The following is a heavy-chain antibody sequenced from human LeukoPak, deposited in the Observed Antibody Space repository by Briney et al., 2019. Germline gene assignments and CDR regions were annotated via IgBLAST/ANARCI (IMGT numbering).Heavy chain of an antibody. V-gene: IGHV4-38-2*02. CDR1: GYSISSGYY. J-gene: IGHJ4*02. CDR3: AREFLPVVVPAAMPGDY. Sequence: PSETLSLTCTVSGYSISSGYYWGWIRQPPGKGLEWIGSIYHSGSTYYNPSLKSRVTISVDTSKNQFSLKLSSVTAADTAVYYCAREFLPVVVPAAMPGDYWGQGTLVTVSS. D-gene: IGHD2-2*01. CDR2: IYHSGST.